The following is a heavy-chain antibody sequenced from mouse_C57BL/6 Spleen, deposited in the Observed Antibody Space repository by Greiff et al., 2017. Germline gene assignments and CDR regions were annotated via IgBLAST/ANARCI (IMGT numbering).Heavy chain of an antibody. CDR1: GYAFSSSW. V-gene: IGHV1-82*01. D-gene: IGHD1-1*01. CDR2: IYPGDGNT. J-gene: IGHJ3*01. Sequence: VQLQESGPELVKPGASVKISCKASGYAFSSSWMNWVKQRPGKGLEWIGRIYPGDGNTNYNGKFKGKATLTADKSSSTACMQLSSLTSEDSAVYFCGEGGSCYGFAYWGQGTSVTVSA. CDR3: GEGGSCYGFAY.